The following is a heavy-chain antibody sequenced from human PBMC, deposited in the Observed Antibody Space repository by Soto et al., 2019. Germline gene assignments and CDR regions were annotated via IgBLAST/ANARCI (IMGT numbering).Heavy chain of an antibody. D-gene: IGHD5-12*01. V-gene: IGHV1-3*01. CDR3: GRGMARIVATFGYIDV. Sequence: QVQLVQSGAEVKKPGASVKVSCKASGYTFTSYAVHWVRQAPGQRLEWMGWINAGNGNTKYSQKFQGRVTITSDTSGSTAYRGLGSLISKDRAVYFWGRGMARIVATFGYIDVWGKGTPVPVSS. J-gene: IGHJ6*03. CDR1: GYTFTSYA. CDR2: INAGNGNT.